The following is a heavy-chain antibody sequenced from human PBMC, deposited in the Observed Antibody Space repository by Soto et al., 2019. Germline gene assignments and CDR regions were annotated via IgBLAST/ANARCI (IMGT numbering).Heavy chain of an antibody. V-gene: IGHV4-30-2*01. CDR3: ARVQDSSGYSLDY. Sequence: SEPLSLPCAVSGGSISSGGYAWRGILQPPGKGLEWIGYIYHSASTYYNPSLKSRVTISVDRSKNQFSLKLSSVTAADTAVYYCARVQDSSGYSLDYWGQGTLVTVSS. D-gene: IGHD3-22*01. CDR1: GGSISSGGYA. CDR2: IYHSAST. J-gene: IGHJ4*02.